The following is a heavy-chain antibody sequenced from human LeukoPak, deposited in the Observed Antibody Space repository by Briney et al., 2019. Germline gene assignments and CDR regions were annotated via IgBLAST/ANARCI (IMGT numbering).Heavy chain of an antibody. CDR2: ISWNSGNI. D-gene: IGHD4-17*01. V-gene: IGHV3-9*01. Sequence: GGSLRLSCAASGFTFDDYAMHWVRQAPRKGLEWVSGISWNSGNIGYADSVKGRFTISRDNAKDSLYLQMNGLRTEDTALYYCANLHGDYRDYWGQGTLVTVSS. CDR3: ANLHGDYRDY. J-gene: IGHJ4*02. CDR1: GFTFDDYA.